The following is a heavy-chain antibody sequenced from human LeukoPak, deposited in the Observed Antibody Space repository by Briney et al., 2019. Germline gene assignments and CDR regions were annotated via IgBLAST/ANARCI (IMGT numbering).Heavy chain of an antibody. J-gene: IGHJ4*02. CDR3: ARGSSGWYGIDY. CDR1: GFTFSSYG. Sequence: GGSLRLSCAASGFTFSSYGMSWVRRVPGKGLVCVSRINIDGTSTSYADSVRGRFTISRDNAKNALYLQMNSLRAEDTAVYYCARGSSGWYGIDYWGQGALVNVSS. V-gene: IGHV3-74*01. CDR2: INIDGTST. D-gene: IGHD6-19*01.